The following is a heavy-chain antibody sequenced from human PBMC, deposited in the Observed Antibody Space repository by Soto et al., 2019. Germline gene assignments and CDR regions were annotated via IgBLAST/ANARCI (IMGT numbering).Heavy chain of an antibody. J-gene: IGHJ4*02. D-gene: IGHD5-12*01. CDR1: GGSFSGYY. Sequence: SETLSLTCAVYGGSFSGYYWSWIRQPPGKGLEWIGEINHSGSTNYNPSLKSRVTISVDTSKNQFSLKLSSVTAADTAVYYCARVRRYSGYAPFGQVFARERYYFDYWGQGTLVTVSS. CDR2: INHSGST. V-gene: IGHV4-34*01. CDR3: ARVRRYSGYAPFGQVFARERYYFDY.